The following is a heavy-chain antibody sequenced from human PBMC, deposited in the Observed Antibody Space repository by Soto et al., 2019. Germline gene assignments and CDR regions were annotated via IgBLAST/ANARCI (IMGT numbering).Heavy chain of an antibody. J-gene: IGHJ4*02. D-gene: IGHD3-10*01. CDR3: ARPAYGSGSYYFDY. V-gene: IGHV3-72*01. Sequence: EVQLVESGGGLVQPGGSLRLSCAASGFTFSDHYMDWVRQAPGKGLEWVGRTRNKANSYTTEYAASVKGRFTISRDDSKTSLYLKMNSLKTEDTAVYYCARPAYGSGSYYFDYWGQGTLVTVSS. CDR1: GFTFSDHY. CDR2: TRNKANSYTT.